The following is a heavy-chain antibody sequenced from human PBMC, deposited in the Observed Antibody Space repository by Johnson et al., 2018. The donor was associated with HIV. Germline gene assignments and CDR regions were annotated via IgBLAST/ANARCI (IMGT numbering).Heavy chain of an antibody. Sequence: VQLVESGGGLVQPGGSLRLSCAASGFTFSSYGMHWVRQAPGKGLEWVAFIRYDGSNKYYADSVKGRFTISRDNSKNTLYLQMNSLRAEDTAVYYCAKVDGSGTWGAFDIWGQGTMVTVSS. V-gene: IGHV3-30*02. CDR3: AKVDGSGTWGAFDI. D-gene: IGHD3-10*01. CDR1: GFTFSSYG. CDR2: IRYDGSNK. J-gene: IGHJ3*02.